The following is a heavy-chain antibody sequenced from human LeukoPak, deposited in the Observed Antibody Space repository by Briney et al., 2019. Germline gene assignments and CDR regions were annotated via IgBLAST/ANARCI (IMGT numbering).Heavy chain of an antibody. J-gene: IGHJ5*02. CDR1: GGSISSGDYY. CDR3: AGEVVAATRDGVDP. CDR2: IYYSGST. Sequence: SQTLSLTCTVSGGSISSGDYYWSWIRQPPGKGLEWIGYIYYSGSTYYNPSLKSRVTISVDTSKNQFSLKLSSVTAADTAVYYCAGEVVAATRDGVDPWGQGTLVTVSS. V-gene: IGHV4-30-4*08. D-gene: IGHD2-15*01.